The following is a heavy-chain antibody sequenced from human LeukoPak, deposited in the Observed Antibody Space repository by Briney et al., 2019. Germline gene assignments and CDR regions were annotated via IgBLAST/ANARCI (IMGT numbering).Heavy chain of an antibody. J-gene: IGHJ4*02. CDR1: GGSISSYY. CDR3: ARHLDDFWSGYYTTYFDY. D-gene: IGHD3-3*01. CDR2: IYYSGST. Sequence: SETLSLTCAVSGGSISSYYWSWVRQPPGKGLEWIGYIYYSGSTNYNPSPKSRVTISVDTSKNQSSLKLSSVTAADTAVYYCARHLDDFWSGYYTTYFDYWGQGTLVTVSS. V-gene: IGHV4-59*08.